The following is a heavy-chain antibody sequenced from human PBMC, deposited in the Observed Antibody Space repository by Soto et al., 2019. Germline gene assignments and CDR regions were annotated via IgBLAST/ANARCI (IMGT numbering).Heavy chain of an antibody. CDR2: ISYDGSNK. CDR3: ARVLTGLVWFGELFS. CDR1: GFTFSSYA. V-gene: IGHV3-30-3*01. D-gene: IGHD3-10*01. J-gene: IGHJ5*02. Sequence: GGSLRLSCAASGFTFSSYAMHWVRQAPGKGLEWVAVISYDGSNKYYADSVKGRFTISRDNSKNTLYLQMNGLRAEDTAVYYCARVLTGLVWFGELFSWGQGTLVTVSS.